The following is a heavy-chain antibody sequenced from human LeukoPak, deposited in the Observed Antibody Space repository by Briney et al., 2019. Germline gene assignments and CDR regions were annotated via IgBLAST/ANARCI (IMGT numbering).Heavy chain of an antibody. CDR1: GFSFSGYA. CDR2: ISGSGRST. J-gene: IGHJ6*02. V-gene: IGHV3-23*01. Sequence: GGSLRLSCAASGFSFSGYAMSWVRQAPGKGLAWVSGISGSGRSTHSADSVKGRFTISRDNSKNMLYLQMNSLRAEDTALYYCAKALDGYTGMDVWGQGTTVIVSS. D-gene: IGHD3-16*02. CDR3: AKALDGYTGMDV.